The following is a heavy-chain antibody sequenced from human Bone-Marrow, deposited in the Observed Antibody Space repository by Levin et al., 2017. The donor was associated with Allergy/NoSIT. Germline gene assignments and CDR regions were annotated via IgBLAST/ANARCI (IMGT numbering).Heavy chain of an antibody. Sequence: RGESLKISCAASEFTFHNAWMSWVRQAPGKGLEWIGHIKTNAEGATTEFAEPAKGRYTISRDDSKNMVYLHIKSLQAEDTAVYYCTTEGVTTSDYWGQGTLVTVSS. J-gene: IGHJ4*02. CDR2: IKTNAEGATT. D-gene: IGHD4-11*01. CDR1: EFTFHNAW. CDR3: TTEGVTTSDY. V-gene: IGHV3-15*01.